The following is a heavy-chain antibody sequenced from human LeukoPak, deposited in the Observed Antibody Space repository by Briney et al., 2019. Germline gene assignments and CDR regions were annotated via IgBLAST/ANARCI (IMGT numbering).Heavy chain of an antibody. CDR3: AKQTPYYYDSSSWVGFYYYYYYMDV. Sequence: GGSLRLSGVASGFTFRTYGMHWVRQAPGKGLEWVSAISGSGGSTYYADSVKGRFTISRDNSKNTLYLQMNSLRAEDTAVYYCAKQTPYYYDSSSWVGFYYYYYYMDVWGKGTTVTISS. CDR2: ISGSGGST. J-gene: IGHJ6*03. D-gene: IGHD3-22*01. CDR1: GFTFRTYG. V-gene: IGHV3-23*01.